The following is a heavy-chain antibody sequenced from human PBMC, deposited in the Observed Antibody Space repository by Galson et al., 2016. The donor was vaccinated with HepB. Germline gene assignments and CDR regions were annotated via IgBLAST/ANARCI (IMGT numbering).Heavy chain of an antibody. CDR3: ARVGGPLWFGELLG. V-gene: IGHV3-30*03. CDR1: GFTFSRYG. Sequence: SLRLSCAGSGFTFSRYGMTWVRQAPGKGLEWVAVISYDGSNKYSADSVKGRFTISRDNSKNTLYLQMNSLRAEDTAVYYCARVGGPLWFGELLGWGQGTMVTVSS. CDR2: ISYDGSNK. J-gene: IGHJ3*01. D-gene: IGHD3-10*01.